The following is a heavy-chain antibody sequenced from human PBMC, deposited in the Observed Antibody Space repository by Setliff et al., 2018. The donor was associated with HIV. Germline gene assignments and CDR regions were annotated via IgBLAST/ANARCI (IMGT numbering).Heavy chain of an antibody. CDR2: ISAYNGNT. Sequence: GASVKVSCKASGYTFTSYGISWVRQAPGQGLEWMGWISAYNGNTNYAQKLQGRVTMTTDTSTSTAYMELRSLRSDDTAVYYCASGKGVRGVIITGGLDVWGTGTTVTVSS. J-gene: IGHJ6*04. V-gene: IGHV1-18*01. CDR1: GYTFTSYG. D-gene: IGHD3-10*01. CDR3: ASGKGVRGVIITGGLDV.